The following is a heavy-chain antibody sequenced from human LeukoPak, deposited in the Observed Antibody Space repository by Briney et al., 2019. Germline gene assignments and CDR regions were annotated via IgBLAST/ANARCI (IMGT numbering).Heavy chain of an antibody. CDR1: GGTFSSYA. CDR3: ARPGDDSSGYYYGGYDY. CDR2: IIPIFGTA. Sequence: SVTVSCKASGGTFSSYAISWVRQAPGQGLEWMGGIIPIFGTANYAQKFQGRVTITTDESTSTAYMELSSLRSEDTAVYYCARPGDDSSGYYYGGYDYWGRGTLVTVSS. D-gene: IGHD3-22*01. V-gene: IGHV1-69*05. J-gene: IGHJ4*02.